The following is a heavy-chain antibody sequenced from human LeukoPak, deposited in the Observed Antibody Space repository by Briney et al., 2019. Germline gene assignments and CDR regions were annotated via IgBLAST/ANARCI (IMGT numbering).Heavy chain of an antibody. CDR3: AKAQFLEWLFDAFDI. D-gene: IGHD3-3*01. Sequence: GGSLRLSCAASGFTFINNAMSWVRQAPGKGLEWVSAISGSGGSGSSDTHYADSVKGRFTISRDNSKNTLYLQMNSLRAEDTAVYYCAKAQFLEWLFDAFDIWGQGTMVTVSS. V-gene: IGHV3-23*01. CDR2: ISGSGGSGSSDT. CDR1: GFTFINNA. J-gene: IGHJ3*02.